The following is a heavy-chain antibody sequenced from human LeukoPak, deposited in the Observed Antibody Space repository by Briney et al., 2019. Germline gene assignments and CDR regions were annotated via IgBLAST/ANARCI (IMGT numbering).Heavy chain of an antibody. Sequence: SQTLSLTCTVSGGSISSGGYYWSWIRQHPGKGLEWIGYIYYSGSTYYNPSLKSRVTISVDTSKNQFSLKLSSVTAADTAVYYCARGVGKWLPNWFDPWGQGTLVTVSS. CDR3: ARGVGKWLPNWFDP. D-gene: IGHD3-22*01. CDR2: IYYSGST. J-gene: IGHJ5*02. CDR1: GGSISSGGYY. V-gene: IGHV4-31*03.